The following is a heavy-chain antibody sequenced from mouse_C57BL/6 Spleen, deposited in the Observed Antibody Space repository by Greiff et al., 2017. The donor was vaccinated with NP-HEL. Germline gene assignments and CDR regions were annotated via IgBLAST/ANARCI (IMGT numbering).Heavy chain of an antibody. V-gene: IGHV1-69*01. CDR2: IDPSDSYT. J-gene: IGHJ4*01. Sequence: VQLQQPGAELVMPGASVKLSCKASGYTFTSYWMHWVKQRPGQGLEWIGEIDPSDSYTNYNQKFKGKSTLTVDKSSSTAYMQLSSLTSEDSAVYYCARLSYAMDYWGQGTSDTVSS. CDR3: ARLSYAMDY. CDR1: GYTFTSYW.